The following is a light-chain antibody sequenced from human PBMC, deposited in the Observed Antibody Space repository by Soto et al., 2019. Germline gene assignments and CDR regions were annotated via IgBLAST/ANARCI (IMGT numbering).Light chain of an antibody. J-gene: IGKJ5*01. CDR1: QSVSSN. V-gene: IGKV3-20*01. CDR2: GAS. CDR3: QQYGSSPLIS. Sequence: EIVMTQSPATLSVVPGEIATLSCRASQSVSSNLAWYQHKPGQAPRLLIFGASKRATGIPDRFSGSGSGRDFTLTISGLEPEDFAVYYCQQYGSSPLISFGQGTRLEIK.